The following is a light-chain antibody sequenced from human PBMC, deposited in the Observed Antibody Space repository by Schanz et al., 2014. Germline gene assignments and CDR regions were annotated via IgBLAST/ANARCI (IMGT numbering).Light chain of an antibody. CDR3: CSYAGSTSVV. Sequence: QSALTQPASVSGSPGESITISCTGTSSDVGNYNLVSWYQQDAGKAPKLIIYEGSKRPSGVSHRFSGSKYGSTASLRISELQAEDESNYSCCSYAGSTSVVFGGGTKLTVL. CDR1: SSDVGNYNL. CDR2: EGS. J-gene: IGLJ2*01. V-gene: IGLV2-23*01.